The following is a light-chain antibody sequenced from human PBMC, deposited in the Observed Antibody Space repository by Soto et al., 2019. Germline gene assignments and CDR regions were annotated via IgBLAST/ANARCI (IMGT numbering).Light chain of an antibody. V-gene: IGLV1-51*02. Sequence: QSVLTQPPSVSAAPGQTVTISCSGSSSNTGKNYVSWYQQLPGTAPKLLIYEDDKRPSGIPDRFSGSKTGTSATLDITGLQTGDEADYYCGTWDSSLSAGVFGAGTKLTVL. J-gene: IGLJ1*01. CDR3: GTWDSSLSAGV. CDR1: SSNTGKNY. CDR2: EDD.